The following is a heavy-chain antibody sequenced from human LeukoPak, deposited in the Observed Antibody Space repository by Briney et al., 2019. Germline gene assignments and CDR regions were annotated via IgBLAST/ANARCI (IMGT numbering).Heavy chain of an antibody. Sequence: SETLSLTCTVSGGSTSSSSYYWGWIRQPPGKGLEWIGSIYYSGSTYYNPSLKSRVTISVDTSKNQFSLKLSSVTAADTAVYYCARLSDRGSGSLPRYYYYMDVWGKGTTVTISS. CDR3: ARLSDRGSGSLPRYYYYMDV. CDR1: GGSTSSSSYY. D-gene: IGHD3-10*01. CDR2: IYYSGST. J-gene: IGHJ6*03. V-gene: IGHV4-39*01.